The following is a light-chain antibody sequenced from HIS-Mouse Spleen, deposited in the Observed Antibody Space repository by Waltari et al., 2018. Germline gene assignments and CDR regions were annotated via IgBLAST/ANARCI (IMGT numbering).Light chain of an antibody. CDR2: EVS. V-gene: IGLV2-14*01. CDR3: QVWDSSSDHRV. Sequence: QSALTQPASVSGSPGQSITISCTGTSSDVGGYNYVSWYQQHPGKAPKLMIYEVSNRTSGVSNRFSGSKSGNTASLTISRVEAGDEADYYCQVWDSSSDHRVFGGGTKLTVL. J-gene: IGLJ3*02. CDR1: SSDVGGYNY.